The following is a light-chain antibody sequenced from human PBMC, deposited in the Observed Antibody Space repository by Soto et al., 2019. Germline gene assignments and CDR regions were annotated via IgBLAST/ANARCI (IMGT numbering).Light chain of an antibody. CDR3: MHGTNWPLT. J-gene: IGKJ4*01. Sequence: DVVMTQSPLSLPVTLGQPASISCRSSQSLVYIDGNTYLNWFHQRPGQSPRRLIYKVSNRDSGVPDRFSGSGSVTDFTLKISRVEAEDVGVYYCMHGTNWPLTFGGGTKVEIK. CDR1: QSLVYIDGNTY. CDR2: KVS. V-gene: IGKV2-30*01.